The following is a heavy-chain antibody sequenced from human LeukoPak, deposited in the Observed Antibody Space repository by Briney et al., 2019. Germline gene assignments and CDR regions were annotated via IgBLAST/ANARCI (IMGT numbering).Heavy chain of an antibody. V-gene: IGHV1-8*01. CDR1: GYTFTSYD. CDR3: ARVLRYYDSSGYYYRTLDY. J-gene: IGHJ4*02. CDR2: MNPNSGNT. D-gene: IGHD3-22*01. Sequence: GASVKVSCKASGYTFTSYDINWVRQATGQGLEWMGWMNPNSGNTGYAQKFQGRVTMTRNTSISTAYMELSSLRSEDTAVYYCARVLRYYDSSGYYYRTLDYWGQGTLVTVSS.